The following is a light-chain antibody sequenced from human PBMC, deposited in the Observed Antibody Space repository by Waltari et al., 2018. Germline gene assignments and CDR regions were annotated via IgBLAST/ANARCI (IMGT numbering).Light chain of an antibody. Sequence: QAVVTQEPSLTVSPGGTATPTSGSSTGAVPSAHYPSWFQQRPAQAPTTLIYDSSTKHPWTPARFSASLLGGKAALTLSGAQPEDEADYYCLLSFSGVHAVFGGGTHLTVL. CDR2: DSS. CDR3: LLSFSGVHAV. J-gene: IGLJ7*01. CDR1: TGAVPSAHY. V-gene: IGLV7-46*01.